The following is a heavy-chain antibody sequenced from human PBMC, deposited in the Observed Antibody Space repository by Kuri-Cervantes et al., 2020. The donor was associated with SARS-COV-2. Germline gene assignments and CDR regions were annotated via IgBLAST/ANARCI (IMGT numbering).Heavy chain of an antibody. V-gene: IGHV1-2*02. CDR1: GYTFTGYF. CDR2: VNPNSGGT. CDR3: ARGLTLEGDSYGYHY. J-gene: IGHJ4*02. Sequence: ASVKVSCKASGYTFTGYFVHWVRQAPGQGLEWMGWVNPNSGGTNYAQRFQGRVTMTRDTSISAAYMELSRLRSDDTAVYYCARGLTLEGDSYGYHYWGQGTLVTVSS. D-gene: IGHD5-18*01.